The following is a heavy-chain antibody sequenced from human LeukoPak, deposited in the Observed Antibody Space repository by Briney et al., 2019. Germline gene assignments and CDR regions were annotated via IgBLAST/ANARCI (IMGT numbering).Heavy chain of an antibody. J-gene: IGHJ3*02. CDR1: GYTFTSYD. Sequence: ASVKVSCKASGYTFTSYDINWVRQATGQGLEWMGWMNPNSGGTNYAQKFQGRVTMTRDTSISTAYMELSRLRSDDTAVYYCSGAYYDILTGYYEAMTDAFDIWGQGTMVTVSS. V-gene: IGHV1-2*02. CDR2: MNPNSGGT. D-gene: IGHD3-9*01. CDR3: SGAYYDILTGYYEAMTDAFDI.